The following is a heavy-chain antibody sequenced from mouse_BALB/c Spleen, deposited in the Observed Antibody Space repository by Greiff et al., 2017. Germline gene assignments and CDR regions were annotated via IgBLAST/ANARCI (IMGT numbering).Heavy chain of an antibody. CDR2: INPSNGGT. V-gene: IGHV1S81*02. D-gene: IGHD1-1*01. CDR1: GYTFTSYY. J-gene: IGHJ4*01. Sequence: QVHVKQSGAELVKPGASVKLSCKASGYTFTSYYMYWVKQRPGQGLEWIGEINPSNGGTNFNEKFKSKATLTVDKSSSTAYMQLSSLTSEDSAVYYCILRYYAMDYWGQGTSVTVSS. CDR3: ILRYYAMDY.